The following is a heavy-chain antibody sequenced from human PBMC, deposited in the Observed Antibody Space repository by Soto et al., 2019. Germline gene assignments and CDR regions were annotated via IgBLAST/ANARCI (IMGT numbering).Heavy chain of an antibody. CDR3: ARLRAGYFFDY. D-gene: IGHD3-9*01. CDR2: ISGSGAST. Sequence: GSLRLSCVGSEFTFSLYVIGWVRQAPGKGPEWVSFISGSGASTYYADSVKGRFAISRDNSKSSVYLQMNSLRDEDTAVYYCARLRAGYFFDYWGQGTLVTVSS. J-gene: IGHJ4*02. CDR1: EFTFSLYV. V-gene: IGHV3-23*01.